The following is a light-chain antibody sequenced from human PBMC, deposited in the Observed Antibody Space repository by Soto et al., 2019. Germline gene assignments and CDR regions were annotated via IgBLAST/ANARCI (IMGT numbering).Light chain of an antibody. Sequence: DTQMTQSPSTLSASVGDRVTITCRASQRISSWLAWYQQKPGKAPKLLIYDASSLESGVPSRFSGSGSGTEFTLTISSLQPDDFATYYCQQYNSYALTFGGGTKVEIK. CDR3: QQYNSYALT. CDR2: DAS. CDR1: QRISSW. J-gene: IGKJ4*01. V-gene: IGKV1-5*01.